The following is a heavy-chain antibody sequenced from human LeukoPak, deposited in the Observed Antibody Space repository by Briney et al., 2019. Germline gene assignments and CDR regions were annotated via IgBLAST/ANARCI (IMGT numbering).Heavy chain of an antibody. CDR2: INHSGST. CDR3: ARFGGYGDYYFDY. J-gene: IGHJ4*02. D-gene: IGHD4-17*01. Sequence: SETLSLTCAVYGGSFSGYYWSWIRQPPGKGLEWIGEINHSGSTNYNPSLKSRVTTSVDTSKNQFSLKLSSVTAADTAVYYCARFGGYGDYYFDYWGQGTLVTVSS. V-gene: IGHV4-34*01. CDR1: GGSFSGYY.